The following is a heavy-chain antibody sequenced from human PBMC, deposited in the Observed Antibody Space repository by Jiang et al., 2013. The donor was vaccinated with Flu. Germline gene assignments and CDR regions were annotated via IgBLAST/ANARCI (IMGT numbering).Heavy chain of an antibody. D-gene: IGHD3-16*02. CDR3: ASGGQESSTGGLYYDYVWGSYRYTSPYDY. CDR1: GGSISSSSYY. CDR2: IYYSGST. J-gene: IGHJ4*02. Sequence: GPGLVKPSETLSLTCTVSGGSISSSSYYWGWIRQPPGKGLEWIGSIYYSGSTYYNPSLKSRVTISVDTSKNQFSLKLSSVTAADTAVYYCASGGQESSTGGLYYDYVWGSYRYTSPYDYWGQGTLVTVSS. V-gene: IGHV4-39*07.